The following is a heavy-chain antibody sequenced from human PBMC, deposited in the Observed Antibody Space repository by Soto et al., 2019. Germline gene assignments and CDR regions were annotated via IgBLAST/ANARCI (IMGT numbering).Heavy chain of an antibody. CDR3: ARPSDPVSQYYHHYGMDV. CDR2: IIPLFGKA. J-gene: IGHJ6*01. V-gene: IGHV1-69*13. CDR1: GGIFISYA. Sequence: GASVKVSCKASGGIFISYAITWVRQAPGQGLEWMGGIIPLFGKAQYAQTLQGRVTISADEVTTTVYMEVSNLRSEDTAVYYCARPSDPVSQYYHHYGMDVWGQGTTVTVYS.